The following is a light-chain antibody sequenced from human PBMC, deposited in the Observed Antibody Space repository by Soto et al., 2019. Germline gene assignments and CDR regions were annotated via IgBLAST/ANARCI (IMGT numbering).Light chain of an antibody. CDR3: QQYYSYPRT. CDR2: AAS. V-gene: IGKV1-8*01. CDR1: QGISSY. J-gene: IGKJ1*01. Sequence: AIRMTQSPSSLSASTGDRVTITCRASQGISSYLAWYQQKPGKAPKLLIYAASTLQGGVPSRFSGSGSGTDFTLTICCLQSEDFATYYCQQYYSYPRTFGQGTKVEIK.